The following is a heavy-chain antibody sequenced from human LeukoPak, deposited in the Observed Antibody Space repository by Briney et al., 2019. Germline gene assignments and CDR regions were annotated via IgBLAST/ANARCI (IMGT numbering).Heavy chain of an antibody. Sequence: GRSLRLSCAASGFTFSSYAMHWVRQAPGKGLEWVAVISYDGSNKYYADPVKGRFTISRDNSKNTLYLQMNSLRAEDTAVYYCAREDFYYGMDVWGQGTTVTVSS. V-gene: IGHV3-30-3*01. CDR2: ISYDGSNK. CDR1: GFTFSSYA. CDR3: AREDFYYGMDV. J-gene: IGHJ6*02.